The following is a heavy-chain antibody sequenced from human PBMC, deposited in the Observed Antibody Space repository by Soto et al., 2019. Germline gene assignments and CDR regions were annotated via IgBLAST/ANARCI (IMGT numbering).Heavy chain of an antibody. CDR3: AKHPSVVVPAAIWAAFDI. J-gene: IGHJ3*02. V-gene: IGHV5-51*01. Sequence: GEPLKISCNGSGDSFTIYWIGSVLQMPGKGLEWMGIIYPGDSDTRCSPSFQGQVTISADKSISTAYLQWSSLKASDTAMYYCAKHPSVVVPAAIWAAFDIWGQGTMVTVSS. D-gene: IGHD2-2*02. CDR2: IYPGDSDT. CDR1: GDSFTIYW.